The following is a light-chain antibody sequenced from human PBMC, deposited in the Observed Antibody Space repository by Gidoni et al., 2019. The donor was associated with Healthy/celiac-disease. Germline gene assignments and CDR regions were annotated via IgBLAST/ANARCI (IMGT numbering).Light chain of an antibody. CDR2: QDS. J-gene: IGLJ2*01. Sequence: SYELTQPPSVSVSPGQTASNTCSGDKLGDKYACWYQQQPGPSPVLVIYQDSKRPSGIPSRFSGSNSGNTATLTISGTQAMDEADYYCQAWDSSTAVVFGGGTKLTVL. CDR3: QAWDSSTAVV. V-gene: IGLV3-1*01. CDR1: KLGDKY.